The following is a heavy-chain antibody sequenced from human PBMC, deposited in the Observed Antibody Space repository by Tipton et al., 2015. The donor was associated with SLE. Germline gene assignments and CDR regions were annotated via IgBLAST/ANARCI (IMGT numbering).Heavy chain of an antibody. Sequence: TLSLTCAVYGGSFSGYYWSWIRQPPGNGLEWIGEIHHTGSTNYNPSLKSRVTISVDTSANQFSLKLSSVTAADTAVYYCARGLFGWERPNGGQGTLVTVSS. CDR3: ARGLFGWERPN. D-gene: IGHD1-26*01. J-gene: IGHJ4*02. CDR2: IHHTGST. CDR1: GGSFSGYY. V-gene: IGHV4-34*01.